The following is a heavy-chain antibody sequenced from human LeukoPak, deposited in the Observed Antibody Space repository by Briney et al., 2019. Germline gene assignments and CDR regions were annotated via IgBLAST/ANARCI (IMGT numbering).Heavy chain of an antibody. CDR3: AKDLGRDY. J-gene: IGHJ4*02. D-gene: IGHD3-16*01. CDR2: IVGGGGST. Sequence: GGSLRLSCEASGFSFSTYAMSWVRQAPGRGLEWVSGIVGGGGSTYYADSVKGRFTISRDNSKNMLYLQMNSLRAEDTAVYYCAKDLGRDYWGQGTLVTVSS. CDR1: GFSFSTYA. V-gene: IGHV3-23*01.